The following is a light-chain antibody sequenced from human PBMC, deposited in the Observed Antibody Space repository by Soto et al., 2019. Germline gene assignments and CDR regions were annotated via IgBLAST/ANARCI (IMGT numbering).Light chain of an antibody. V-gene: IGKV3-20*01. CDR3: QQYGSSGT. CDR1: QYIGSN. Sequence: EIVMTQSPATLSVSPEERATLSCRASQYIGSNLAWYQQKPGQAPRLLICGASNRATGIPDRFSGSGSGTDFTLTISRLEPEDFAVYYCQQYGSSGTFGQGTKVDIK. J-gene: IGKJ1*01. CDR2: GAS.